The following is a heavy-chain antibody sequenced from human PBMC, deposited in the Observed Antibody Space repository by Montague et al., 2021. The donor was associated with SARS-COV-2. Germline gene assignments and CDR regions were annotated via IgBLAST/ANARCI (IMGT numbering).Heavy chain of an antibody. CDR3: ARHGCSSGRHRCGFDP. CDR2: IDNSGST. Sequence: SETLSLTCTVSGDSIRESHWSWIRQPPGKGLEWIGYIDNSGSTNYNPALESRVTISVDTSKNQFSLKLSSVTAADTAAYYCARHGCSSGRHRCGFDPWGQGTLVTVSS. J-gene: IGHJ5*02. CDR1: GDSIRESH. V-gene: IGHV4-59*08. D-gene: IGHD6-19*01.